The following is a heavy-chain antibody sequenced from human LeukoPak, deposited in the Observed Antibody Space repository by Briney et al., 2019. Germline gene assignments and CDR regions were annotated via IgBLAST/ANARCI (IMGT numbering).Heavy chain of an antibody. J-gene: IGHJ4*02. CDR1: GGSFSGYY. V-gene: IGHV4-34*01. Sequence: PSETLSLTCAVYGGSFSGYYWSWIRQPPGKGLEWIGEINHSGSTNYNPSLKSRVTISVDTSKNQFSLKLSSVTAADTAVYYCARFRDGYNSPSWDYWGQGTLVTVSS. CDR3: ARFRDGYNSPSWDY. D-gene: IGHD5-24*01. CDR2: INHSGST.